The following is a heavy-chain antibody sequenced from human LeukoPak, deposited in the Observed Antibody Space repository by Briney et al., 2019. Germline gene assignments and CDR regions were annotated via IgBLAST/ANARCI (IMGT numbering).Heavy chain of an antibody. V-gene: IGHV4-59*12. CDR2: IYYSGST. D-gene: IGHD6-19*01. J-gene: IGHJ4*02. CDR3: ARGSTIAVAGIDY. CDR1: GGSISSYY. Sequence: PSETLSLTCTVSGGSISSYYWSWIRQPPGKGLEWIGYIYYSGSTNYNPSLKSRVTISVDTSKNQFSLKLSSVTAADTAVYYCARGSTIAVAGIDYWGQGTLVTVSS.